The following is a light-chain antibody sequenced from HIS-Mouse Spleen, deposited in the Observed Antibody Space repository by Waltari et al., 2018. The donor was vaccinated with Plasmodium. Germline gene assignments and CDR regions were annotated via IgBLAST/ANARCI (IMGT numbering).Light chain of an antibody. CDR2: AAS. Sequence: AIRMTQSPSSFSASTGDRVTITCRASQGISSYLAWYQQKPGQAPNLLIYAASTLQSGVPARFSGSGSGTDFTLTISCLQSEDFATYYCKQYYSYPYTFGQGTKLEIK. J-gene: IGKJ2*01. V-gene: IGKV1-8*01. CDR3: KQYYSYPYT. CDR1: QGISSY.